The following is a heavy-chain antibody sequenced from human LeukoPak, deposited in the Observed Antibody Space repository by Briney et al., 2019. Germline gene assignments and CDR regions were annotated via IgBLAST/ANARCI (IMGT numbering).Heavy chain of an antibody. J-gene: IGHJ4*02. CDR3: ARDPSAVVRGVVIDY. CDR2: INSDGSST. D-gene: IGHD3-10*01. CDR1: GFTFSSYW. Sequence: PRGSLRLSCAASGFTFSSYWMHWVRQAPGKGLVWVSRINSDGSSTSYADSVKGRFTISRDNAKNTLYLQMNSLRAEDTAVYYCARDPSAVVRGVVIDYWGQGTLVSVSS. V-gene: IGHV3-74*01.